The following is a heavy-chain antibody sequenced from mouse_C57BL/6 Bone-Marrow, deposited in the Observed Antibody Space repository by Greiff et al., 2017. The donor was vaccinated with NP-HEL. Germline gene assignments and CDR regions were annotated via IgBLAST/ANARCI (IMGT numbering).Heavy chain of an antibody. J-gene: IGHJ4*01. CDR1: GFSLTSYG. V-gene: IGHV2-2*01. CDR3: ARTERLRGYAMDY. D-gene: IGHD1-2*01. Sequence: VKLMESGPGLVQPSQSLSITCTVSGFSLTSYGVHWVRQSPGKGLEWLGVIWSGGSTDYNAAFISRLSISKDNSKSQVFFKMNSLQADDTAIYYCARTERLRGYAMDYWGQGTSVTVSS. CDR2: IWSGGST.